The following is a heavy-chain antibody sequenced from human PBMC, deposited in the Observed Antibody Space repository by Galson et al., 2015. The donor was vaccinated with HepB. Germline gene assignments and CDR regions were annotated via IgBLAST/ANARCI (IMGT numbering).Heavy chain of an antibody. J-gene: IGHJ4*02. D-gene: IGHD7-27*01. Sequence: SLRLSCAASGFTFSSYGMHWVRQAPGEGLEWVAFIRYDGSNKYYADSVKGRFTISRDNSKNTLYLQMNSLRAEDTAVYYCAKDRGFWGSVMYYFDYWGQGTLVTVSS. CDR2: IRYDGSNK. V-gene: IGHV3-30*02. CDR3: AKDRGFWGSVMYYFDY. CDR1: GFTFSSYG.